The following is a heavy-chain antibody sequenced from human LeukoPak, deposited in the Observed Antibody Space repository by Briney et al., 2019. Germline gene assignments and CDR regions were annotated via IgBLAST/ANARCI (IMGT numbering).Heavy chain of an antibody. CDR1: GGSLSSYY. CDR2: IYTSGST. D-gene: IGHD3-22*01. J-gene: IGHJ4*02. V-gene: IGHV4-4*07. Sequence: SETLSLTCTVSGGSLSSYYWSWIRQPAGKGLEWIGRIYTSGSTNYNPSLKSRVTISVDTSENQFSLKLSSVTAADTAVYYCARSTMIVATQFDYWGQGTLVTVSS. CDR3: ARSTMIVATQFDY.